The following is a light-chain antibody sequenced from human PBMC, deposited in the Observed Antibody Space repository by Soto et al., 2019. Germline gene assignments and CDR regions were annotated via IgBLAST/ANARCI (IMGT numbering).Light chain of an antibody. CDR3: QQYGVPPFN. V-gene: IGKV3-20*01. Sequence: EIVLTQSPGALSLSPGEGATLSCRASQAVISGYLAWYQQKPGQAPRLLMYGVSSRTTGISDRFSGSGSGTEFTLTITRLEPEDFALYYCQQYGVPPFNFGQGTKLQIK. J-gene: IGKJ2*01. CDR1: QAVISGY. CDR2: GVS.